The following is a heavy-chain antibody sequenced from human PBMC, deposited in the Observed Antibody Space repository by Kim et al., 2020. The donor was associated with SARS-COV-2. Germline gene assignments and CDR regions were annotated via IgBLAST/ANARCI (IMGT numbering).Heavy chain of an antibody. D-gene: IGHD3-10*01. CDR2: INHSGST. CDR1: GGSFSGYY. V-gene: IGHV4-34*01. CDR3: ASRGVLLWFGELPDYYYGMDV. J-gene: IGHJ6*02. Sequence: SETLSLTCAVYGGSFSGYYWSWIRQPPGKGLEWIGEINHSGSTNYNPSLKSRVTISVDTSKNQFSLKLSSVTAADTAVYYCASRGVLLWFGELPDYYYGMDVWGQGTTVTVSS.